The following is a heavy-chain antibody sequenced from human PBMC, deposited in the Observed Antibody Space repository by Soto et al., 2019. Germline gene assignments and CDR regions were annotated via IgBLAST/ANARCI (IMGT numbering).Heavy chain of an antibody. J-gene: IGHJ5*02. Sequence: PGGSLRLSCAASGFTFSSYSMNWVRQAPGKGLEWVSSISSSSSYIYYADSVKGRFTISRDNAKNSLYLQMNSLRAEDTAVYYCARDPYSDILTGYNWFDPWGQGTLVTVS. CDR1: GFTFSSYS. D-gene: IGHD3-9*01. V-gene: IGHV3-21*01. CDR2: ISSSSSYI. CDR3: ARDPYSDILTGYNWFDP.